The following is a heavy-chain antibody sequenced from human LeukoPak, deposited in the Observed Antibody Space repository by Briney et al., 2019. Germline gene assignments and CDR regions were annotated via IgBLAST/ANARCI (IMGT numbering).Heavy chain of an antibody. CDR1: GYTFTGYY. J-gene: IGHJ6*02. Sequence: GASVKVSCKASGYTFTGYYMHWVRQAPGQGPEWIGWINPNSGGTNYAQKFQGRVTMTRDTSISTAYMELSRLRSDDTAVYYCASPLEAVAGTPLGMDVWGQGTSVTVSS. D-gene: IGHD6-19*01. CDR2: INPNSGGT. V-gene: IGHV1-2*02. CDR3: ASPLEAVAGTPLGMDV.